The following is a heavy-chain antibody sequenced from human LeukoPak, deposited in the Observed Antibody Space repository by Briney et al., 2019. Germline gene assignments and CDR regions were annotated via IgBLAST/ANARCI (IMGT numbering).Heavy chain of an antibody. Sequence: SETLSLTCTVSGGSISSSYWSWIRQPAGKGLEWIGRIYTTGSTNYNPSLKSRVTMSVDTSKNQFSLKLSSVTAADTAVYYCARVPGYCSGGSCAHAFDIWAKGQWSPSLQ. CDR3: ARVPGYCSGGSCAHAFDI. D-gene: IGHD2-15*01. V-gene: IGHV4-4*07. CDR2: IYTTGST. J-gene: IGHJ3*02. CDR1: GGSISSSY.